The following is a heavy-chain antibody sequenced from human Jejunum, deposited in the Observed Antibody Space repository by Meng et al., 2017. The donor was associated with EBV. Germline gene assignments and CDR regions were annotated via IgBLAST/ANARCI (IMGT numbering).Heavy chain of an antibody. CDR2: INPGNGET. J-gene: IGHJ4*02. D-gene: IGHD3/OR15-3a*01. CDR3: ASRPGFNIGPFDY. Sequence: RSGARVKKPWASCKLSCKASGYTFTNYPIHWVRQAPGQRPEWMGCINPGNGETEFSQKFQGRVTITRDTSATTAYMELTSLRSEDTAVYYCASRPGFNIGPFDYWGQGTLVTVSS. V-gene: IGHV1-3*01. CDR1: GYTFTNYP.